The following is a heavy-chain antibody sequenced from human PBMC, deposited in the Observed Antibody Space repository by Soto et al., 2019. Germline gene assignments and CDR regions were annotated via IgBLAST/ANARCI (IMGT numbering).Heavy chain of an antibody. V-gene: IGHV3-64D*08. CDR2: VSDNGGTS. D-gene: IGHD3-10*01. Sequence: EVQLVESGGGLVQPGGSLRLSCSASGFTFSNYAMYWVRQAPGKGLEYVSAVSDNGGTSYYADSVKGRFTISRDNSKNTLYLQMSRLRAEDTAAYYCVKVRRGPRYYFDHWGQGTLVTVSS. CDR3: VKVRRGPRYYFDH. CDR1: GFTFSNYA. J-gene: IGHJ4*02.